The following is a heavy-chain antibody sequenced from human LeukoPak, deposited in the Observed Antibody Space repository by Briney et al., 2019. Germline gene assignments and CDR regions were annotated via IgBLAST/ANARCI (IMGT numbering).Heavy chain of an antibody. CDR1: GGSISSSSYY. D-gene: IGHD2-8*01. CDR2: IYYSGST. Sequence: SETLSLTCTVSGGSISSSSYYWGWIRQPPGKGLEWIGSIYYSGSTYYNPSLKSRVTISVDTSKNQFSLKLSSVTAADTAVYYCARDTNGFDHWGQGTLVTVSS. CDR3: ARDTNGFDH. J-gene: IGHJ4*02. V-gene: IGHV4-39*02.